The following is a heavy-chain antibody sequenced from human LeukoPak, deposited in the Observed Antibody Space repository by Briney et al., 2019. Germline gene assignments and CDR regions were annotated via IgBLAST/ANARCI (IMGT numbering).Heavy chain of an antibody. Sequence: PSETLSLTCSVSGDSISSRDYYWSWIRQPPGKGLEWIGYIYYSGSTNYNPSLKSRVTISVDTSKNQFSLKLSSVTAADTAVYYCARMGTYSSSWPSDAFDIWGQGTMVTVSS. CDR1: GDSISSRDYY. CDR2: IYYSGST. CDR3: ARMGTYSSSWPSDAFDI. V-gene: IGHV4-61*08. D-gene: IGHD6-13*01. J-gene: IGHJ3*02.